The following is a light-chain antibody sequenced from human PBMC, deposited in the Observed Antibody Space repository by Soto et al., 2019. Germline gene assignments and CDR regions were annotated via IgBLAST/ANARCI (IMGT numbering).Light chain of an antibody. CDR1: QTVRNNY. J-gene: IGKJ4*01. CDR2: DAS. V-gene: IGKV3-20*01. CDR3: QQFSSYPLT. Sequence: EFVLTQSRGTLSLSPGERATLSCRASQTVRNNYLAWYQQKPGQAPRLLIYDASSRATGIPDRFSGGGSGTDFTLTISRLEPEDFAVYYCQQFSSYPLTFGGGIKVDIK.